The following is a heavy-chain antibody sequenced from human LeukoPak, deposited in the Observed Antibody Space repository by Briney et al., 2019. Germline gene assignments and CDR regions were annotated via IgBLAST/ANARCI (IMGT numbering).Heavy chain of an antibody. Sequence: PSETLSLTCSVSGXSISSSSYYWGWIRQPPGKGLELIWSIYYSGSTYYNPSLKSRVTISVDTSKNQFSLKLSSVTAADTAVYYCARVHPNSSSWYQKNLYGMDVWGQGTTVTVSS. V-gene: IGHV4-39*07. CDR2: IYYSGST. CDR1: GXSISSSSYY. J-gene: IGHJ6*02. CDR3: ARVHPNSSSWYQKNLYGMDV. D-gene: IGHD6-13*01.